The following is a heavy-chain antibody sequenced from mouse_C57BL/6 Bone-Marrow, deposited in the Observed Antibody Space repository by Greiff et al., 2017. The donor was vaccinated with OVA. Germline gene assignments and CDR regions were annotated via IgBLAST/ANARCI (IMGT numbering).Heavy chain of an antibody. D-gene: IGHD1-1*01. CDR3: ARLITTVVADY. CDR2: IDPSDSYT. V-gene: IGHV1-69*01. Sequence: QVQLQQPGAELVMPGASVKLYCKASGYTFTSYWMHWVKQRPGQGLEWIGEIDPSDSYTNYNQKFKGKSTLTVDKSSSTAYMQLSSLTSEDSAVYYCARLITTVVADYWGQGTTLTVSS. J-gene: IGHJ2*01. CDR1: GYTFTSYW.